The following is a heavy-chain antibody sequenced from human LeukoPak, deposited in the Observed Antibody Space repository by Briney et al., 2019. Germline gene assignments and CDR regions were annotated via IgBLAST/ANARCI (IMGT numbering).Heavy chain of an antibody. CDR1: GGSISSYY. J-gene: IGHJ6*03. V-gene: IGHV4-4*07. Sequence: PSETLSLTCTVSGGSISSYYWSWIRQPAGKGLEWIGRIYTSGSTNYNPSLKSRVTMSVDTSKNQFSLKLSSVTAADTAVYYCARDVMNYGRGYYYMDVWGKGTTVTVSS. CDR2: IYTSGST. D-gene: IGHD1-7*01. CDR3: ARDVMNYGRGYYYMDV.